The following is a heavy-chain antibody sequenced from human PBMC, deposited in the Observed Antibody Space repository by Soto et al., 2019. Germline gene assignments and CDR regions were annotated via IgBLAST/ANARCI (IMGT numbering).Heavy chain of an antibody. Sequence: QVQLVQSGGEVKQPGASVKVSCKTSGYTFSNYGISWVRQAPGQGLGWVGWISGYNGNTKHAQNVQGRVTLTTDTSTSTAYMELRSMTSDDTAVYYCARDRDTSGWYRSNYWGQGTLVSVSS. D-gene: IGHD6-19*01. CDR1: GYTFSNYG. CDR3: ARDRDTSGWYRSNY. V-gene: IGHV1-18*01. J-gene: IGHJ4*02. CDR2: ISGYNGNT.